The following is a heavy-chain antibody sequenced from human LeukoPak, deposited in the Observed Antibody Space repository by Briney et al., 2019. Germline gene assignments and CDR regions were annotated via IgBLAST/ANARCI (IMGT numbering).Heavy chain of an antibody. D-gene: IGHD3-10*01. CDR3: ASGDYGMDV. J-gene: IGHJ6*02. CDR1: GFTFSSYG. V-gene: IGHV3-30*02. CDR2: IRYDGSEK. Sequence: PGGSLRLSCAASGFTFSSYGIHWVRQAPGKGLEWVAFIRYDGSEKYYADSVKGRFTISRDNSKNTLYLQMNTLRAEDTAVYYCASGDYGMDVWGQGTTVTVSS.